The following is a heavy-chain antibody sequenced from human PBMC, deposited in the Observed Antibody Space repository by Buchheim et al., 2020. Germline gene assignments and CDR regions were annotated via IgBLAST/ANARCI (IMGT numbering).Heavy chain of an antibody. D-gene: IGHD5-12*01. J-gene: IGHJ4*02. V-gene: IGHV3-23*01. CDR3: AKDISDSGYDFNGDDY. CDR1: GFTFSSYA. CDR2: ISGSGGST. Sequence: EVQLLESGGGLLQPGGSLRLSCAASGFTFSSYAMSWVRQAPGKGLEWVSAISGSGGSTYYADSVKGRFTISTDNSKNTLYLQMNSLRAEDAAVYYCAKDISDSGYDFNGDDYWGQGTL.